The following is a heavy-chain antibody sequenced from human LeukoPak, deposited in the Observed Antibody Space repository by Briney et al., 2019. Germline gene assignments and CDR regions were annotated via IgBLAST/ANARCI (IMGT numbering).Heavy chain of an antibody. V-gene: IGHV6-1*01. CDR3: ARSNPRYCSSTSCLRGAFDY. D-gene: IGHD2-2*01. J-gene: IGHJ4*02. Sequence: SQTLSLTCAISGDSVSSNSAAWNWIRQSPSRGLEWLGRTYYRSKWYNDYAVSVKSRITINPDTSKNQFSPQLNSVTPEDTAVYYCARSNPRYCSSTSCLRGAFDYWGQGTLVTVSS. CDR2: TYYRSKWYN. CDR1: GDSVSSNSAA.